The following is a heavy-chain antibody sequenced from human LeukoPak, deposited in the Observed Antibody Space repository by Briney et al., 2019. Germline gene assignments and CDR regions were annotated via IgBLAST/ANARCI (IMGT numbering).Heavy chain of an antibody. V-gene: IGHV3-66*01. CDR3: AAKGNGYTGIYVFAQ. Sequence: GGSLRLSCAASGFSVSRNYMSWVRQAPGKGLEWVAVIYSSGGTYHTDSVKGRFTISRDNSKNTLALQMTRLRAEDTDVYYCAAKGNGYTGIYVFAQWGQGTLVAVSS. CDR1: GFSVSRNY. J-gene: IGHJ4*02. CDR2: IYSSGGT. D-gene: IGHD1-26*01.